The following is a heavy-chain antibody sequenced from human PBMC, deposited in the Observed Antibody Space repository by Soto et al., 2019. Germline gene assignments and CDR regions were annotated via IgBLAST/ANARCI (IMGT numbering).Heavy chain of an antibody. V-gene: IGHV1-18*01. Sequence: GASVKVSCKASGYTFTSYGISWVRQAPGQGLEWMGWISAGNGNTKYSQKFQGRVTITRDTSASTAYMELSSLRSEDTAVYYCARGTPVWFDPWGQGTLVTVSS. CDR3: ARGTPVWFDP. CDR1: GYTFTSYG. CDR2: ISAGNGNT. D-gene: IGHD3-10*01. J-gene: IGHJ5*02.